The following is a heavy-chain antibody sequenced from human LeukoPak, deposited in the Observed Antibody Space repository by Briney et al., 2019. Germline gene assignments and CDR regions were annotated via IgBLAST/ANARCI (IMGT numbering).Heavy chain of an antibody. CDR3: ARDLEDSSPFGAFDM. D-gene: IGHD3-22*01. CDR2: IWFDGIRK. J-gene: IGHJ3*02. V-gene: IGHV3-33*08. Sequence: GGSVRLSCVASGFTFSSYGMHWVRQAPGKGLEWVAAIWFDGIRKYYADSVKGRLTISRDNSKNTLYLQMSSLRAEDTAVYYCARDLEDSSPFGAFDMWGQGTMVTVSS. CDR1: GFTFSSYG.